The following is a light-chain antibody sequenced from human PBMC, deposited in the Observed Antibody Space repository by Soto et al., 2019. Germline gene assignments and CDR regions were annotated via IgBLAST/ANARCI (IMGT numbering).Light chain of an antibody. V-gene: IGLV2-14*01. CDR3: SSFATSGTTVI. CDR2: EVT. Sequence: QSVLTQPASVSGSPGQSITISCTGTNNDVGAYPYVSWYQQHPGTAPELIIYEVTNRPSGISDRFSGSKSGNTASLTISGLQAEDESDYYCSSFATSGTTVIFGGGTKVTVL. J-gene: IGLJ2*01. CDR1: NNDVGAYPY.